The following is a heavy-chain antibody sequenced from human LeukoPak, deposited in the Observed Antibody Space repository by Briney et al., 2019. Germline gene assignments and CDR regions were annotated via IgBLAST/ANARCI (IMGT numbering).Heavy chain of an antibody. CDR2: ISSSSSAI. D-gene: IGHD2-2*01. V-gene: IGHV3-48*01. J-gene: IGHJ6*03. Sequence: GGSLRLSCAASGFTLSNYTMNWVRQAPGKGLEWVSYISSSSSAIFYADSVKGRFTISRDNAKNSLYLQMNSLRAEDTAVYYCARDSSEMSYNYYYYMDVWGKGTTVTVSS. CDR3: ARDSSEMSYNYYYYMDV. CDR1: GFTLSNYT.